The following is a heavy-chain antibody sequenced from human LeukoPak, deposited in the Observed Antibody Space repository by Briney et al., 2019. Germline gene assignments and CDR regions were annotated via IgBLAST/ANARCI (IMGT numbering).Heavy chain of an antibody. V-gene: IGHV1-18*01. CDR3: ARVDTVNYYYYMDV. J-gene: IGHJ6*03. D-gene: IGHD4-17*01. CDR1: GYTFTTYG. CDR2: ISTFNGHT. Sequence: ASVKVSCKASGYTFTTYGISWVRQAPGHGLEWMGWISTFNGHTNYAQSRQDRVTMTTDTSTSTVYMEPSSLISDDTAVYYCARVDTVNYYYYMDVWGKGTPVTVSS.